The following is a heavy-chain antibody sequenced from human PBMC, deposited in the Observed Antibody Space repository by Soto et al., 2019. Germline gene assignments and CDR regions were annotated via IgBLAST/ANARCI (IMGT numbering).Heavy chain of an antibody. CDR2: TRNKANSYTT. D-gene: IGHD2-15*01. V-gene: IGHV3-72*01. Sequence: EVQLVESGGGLVQPGGSLRLSCAASGFTFSDHYMDWVRQAPGKGLEWVGRTRNKANSYTTEYAASVKGRFTISRDDSKTSLYLQMNSLKTEDAAMYYCARAGGRASTIDYWGQGILVTVSS. CDR1: GFTFSDHY. CDR3: ARAGGRASTIDY. J-gene: IGHJ4*02.